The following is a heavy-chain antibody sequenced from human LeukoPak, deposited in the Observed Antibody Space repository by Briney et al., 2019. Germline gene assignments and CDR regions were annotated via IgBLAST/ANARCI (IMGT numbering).Heavy chain of an antibody. CDR2: ILYDGSSE. Sequence: PGGSLRLSCAASGFSFSDYGIHWVRQGPGKGLEWVAFILYDGSSELYADSVKGRFTISRDNSKNTLYLQMNSLRLEDTAVYYCVRDQAYYWGQGTLVTVSS. D-gene: IGHD2-2*01. CDR3: VRDQAYY. V-gene: IGHV3-30*02. J-gene: IGHJ4*02. CDR1: GFSFSDYG.